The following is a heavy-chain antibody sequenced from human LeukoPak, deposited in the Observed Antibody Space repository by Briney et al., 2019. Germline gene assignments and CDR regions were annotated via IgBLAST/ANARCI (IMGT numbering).Heavy chain of an antibody. CDR2: ISGTAGST. CDR1: GFTLSSYA. CDR3: AKAYGYSGYADLEWFDP. V-gene: IGHV3-23*01. J-gene: IGHJ5*02. Sequence: GGSLRLSCAASGFTLSSYAMSWVRQTPGKGLEWVSAISGTAGSTYYADSVKGRFTISRDNLKNTLYLQMNSLRAEDTAVYYCAKAYGYSGYADLEWFDPWGQGTLVTVSS. D-gene: IGHD5-12*01.